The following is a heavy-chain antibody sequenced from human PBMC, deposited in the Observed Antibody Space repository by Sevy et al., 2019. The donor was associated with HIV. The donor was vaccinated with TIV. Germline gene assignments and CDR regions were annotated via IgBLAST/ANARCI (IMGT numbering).Heavy chain of an antibody. CDR1: GYSFTSHW. J-gene: IGHJ4*02. V-gene: IGHV5-51*01. Sequence: GESLKISCKGSGYSFTSHWLGWVRHMPGKGLEWMGIIYPDDCDTKYSPSFQGQVTFSADKSISTAYLQWSSLKASDTAMSYCATSRSGYFDSSGYYIYWGQGTLVTVSS. CDR2: IYPDDCDT. CDR3: ATSRSGYFDSSGYYIY. D-gene: IGHD3-22*01.